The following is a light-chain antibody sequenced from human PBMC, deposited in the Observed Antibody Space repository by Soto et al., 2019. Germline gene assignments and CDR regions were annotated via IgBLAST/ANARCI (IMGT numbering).Light chain of an antibody. Sequence: EIVMTQSPATLSVSPWERASLSCRPSQSVSSYLAWYQQKPGQATRLLIYGASKRATGIPDRFSGSGSGTDFTLTISRLETEDFAVYYCQQYGSSGTFGQGTKVDI. V-gene: IGKV3-20*01. CDR2: GAS. CDR3: QQYGSSGT. J-gene: IGKJ1*01. CDR1: QSVSSY.